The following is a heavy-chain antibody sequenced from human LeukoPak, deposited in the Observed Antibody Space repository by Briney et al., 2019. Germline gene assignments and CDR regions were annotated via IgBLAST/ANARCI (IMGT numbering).Heavy chain of an antibody. V-gene: IGHV3-9*03. D-gene: IGHD6-19*01. CDR1: GFTFDDYA. Sequence: GRSLRLSCAASGFTFDDYAMHWVRQAPGKGLEWVSGISWNTGSIGYADSVKGRFTISRDNAQNSPYLQMNSLRAEDMALYYCAKGLAAILRPYAFDIWGQGTMVTVSS. CDR2: ISWNTGSI. J-gene: IGHJ3*02. CDR3: AKGLAAILRPYAFDI.